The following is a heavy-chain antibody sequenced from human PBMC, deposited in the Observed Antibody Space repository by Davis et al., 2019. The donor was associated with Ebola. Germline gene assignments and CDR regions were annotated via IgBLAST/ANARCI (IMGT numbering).Heavy chain of an antibody. D-gene: IGHD1-26*01. J-gene: IGHJ4*02. CDR3: AKDLFRFTYSGSYYCLGY. CDR2: ISYDGSNK. Sequence: GESLKISCAASGFTFSSYGMHWVRQAPGKGLEWVAVISYDGSNKYYADSVKGRFTISRDNSKNTLYLQMNSLRAEDTAVYYCAKDLFRFTYSGSYYCLGYWGQGTLVTVSS. V-gene: IGHV3-30*18. CDR1: GFTFSSYG.